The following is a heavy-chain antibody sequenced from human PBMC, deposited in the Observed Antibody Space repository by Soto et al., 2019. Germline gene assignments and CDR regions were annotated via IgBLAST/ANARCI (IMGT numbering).Heavy chain of an antibody. Sequence: ASVKVSCKASGFTFTSYYMHWVRQAPAQGLEWMGIINPSGDTTNYAQKFQGRVTMTRDTSTSTVYMELSSLRSEDTAVYYCTRGTYCGGDCYDYWGQGTLVTVSS. J-gene: IGHJ4*02. CDR2: INPSGDTT. D-gene: IGHD2-21*01. CDR3: TRGTYCGGDCYDY. V-gene: IGHV1-46*01. CDR1: GFTFTSYY.